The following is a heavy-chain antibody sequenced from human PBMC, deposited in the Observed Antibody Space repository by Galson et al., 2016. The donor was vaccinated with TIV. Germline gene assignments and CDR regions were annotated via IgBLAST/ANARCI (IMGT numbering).Heavy chain of an antibody. CDR1: GGTFNEYT. CDR2: IIPSLGAA. Sequence: SVKVSCKASGGTFNEYTITWIRQAPGQGLEWMGGIIPSLGAANFAQKFQGRVMITADESTNTVYMEIRSLRFEDTAVYYCASVAWFPGIALDNWGQGTLVIVSS. CDR3: ASVAWFPGIALDN. D-gene: IGHD1-14*01. V-gene: IGHV1-69*13. J-gene: IGHJ4*02.